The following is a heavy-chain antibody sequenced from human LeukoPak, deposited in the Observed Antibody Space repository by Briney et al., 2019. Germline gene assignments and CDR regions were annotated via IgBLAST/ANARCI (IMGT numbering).Heavy chain of an antibody. J-gene: IGHJ4*02. V-gene: IGHV4-31*03. Sequence: SETLSLTCTVSGGSVSSGSYYWSWIRQHPGKGLEWIGYIYYSGSTYYNPSLKSRVTISVDTSKNQFSLKLSSVTAADTAVYYCARQTSSWGNGVQYYFDYWGQGTLVTVSS. CDR3: ARQTSSWGNGVQYYFDY. CDR2: IYYSGST. CDR1: GGSVSSGSYY. D-gene: IGHD2-8*01.